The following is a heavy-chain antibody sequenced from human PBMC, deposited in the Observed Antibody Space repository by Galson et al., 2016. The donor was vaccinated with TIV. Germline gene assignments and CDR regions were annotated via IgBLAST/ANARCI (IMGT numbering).Heavy chain of an antibody. Sequence: SVKVSCKASGGTFSSNIINWIRQAPGQGLEWMGGIIPHVGIANYAQRLKGRVTITADKSTNTAYMETYMELSSLKSEDTAVYYCVRARVKHFDFWGQGTLVTVSS. V-gene: IGHV1-69*10. CDR3: VRARVKHFDF. CDR1: GGTFSSNI. CDR2: IIPHVGIA. J-gene: IGHJ4*02.